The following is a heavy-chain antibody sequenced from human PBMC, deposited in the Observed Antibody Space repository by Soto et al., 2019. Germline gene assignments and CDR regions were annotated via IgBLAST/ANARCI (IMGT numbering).Heavy chain of an antibody. J-gene: IGHJ4*02. CDR1: GFTLRSYV. CDR3: AKCPEQPVHGVFNY. CDR2: ISADGT. D-gene: IGHD6-6*01. Sequence: EVQLWESGGGLVQPGGSLRLSCTASGFTLRSYVMGWVRQAPGKGLLWVSGISADGTYYADSVKGRYNISRDNSRNALYLQMNILRAEDTAVYYCAKCPEQPVHGVFNYWGRRTLVTVSP. V-gene: IGHV3-23*01.